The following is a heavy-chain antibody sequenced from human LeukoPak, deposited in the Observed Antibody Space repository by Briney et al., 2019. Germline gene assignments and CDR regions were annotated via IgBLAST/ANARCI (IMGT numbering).Heavy chain of an antibody. Sequence: GGSLRLSCVASGLTFSNAWMTWLRQAPGKGPEWVGHIKNKADGGTTDYAAPVKGRFMISRDDSKNAVYLQMNSLKTEDSAVYYCATPLGYYDVAPLDFRGQGTLVTVSS. J-gene: IGHJ4*02. CDR2: IKNKADGGTT. D-gene: IGHD3-22*01. V-gene: IGHV3-15*05. CDR1: GLTFSNAW. CDR3: ATPLGYYDVAPLDF.